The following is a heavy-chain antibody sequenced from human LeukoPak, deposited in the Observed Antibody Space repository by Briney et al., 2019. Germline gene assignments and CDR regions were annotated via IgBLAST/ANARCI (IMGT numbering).Heavy chain of an antibody. V-gene: IGHV4-31*02. CDR2: IYYSGST. Sequence: PSEPLSLTCTVSGGCISSGGYYWSWIRQHPGRGLAWIGYIYYSGSTYYNPSLKSRVTISVDTSKNQFSLRLSSVTAADTAGYYCARRFYYDSTENWFDPWGQGTLVTVSS. D-gene: IGHD3-22*01. J-gene: IGHJ5*02. CDR1: GGCISSGGYY. CDR3: ARRFYYDSTENWFDP.